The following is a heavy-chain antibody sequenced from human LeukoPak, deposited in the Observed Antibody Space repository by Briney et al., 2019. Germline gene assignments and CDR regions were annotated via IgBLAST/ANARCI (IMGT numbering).Heavy chain of an antibody. CDR1: GGSFNNYY. V-gene: IGHV4-34*01. CDR2: INHSGST. CDR3: ARGTYYFDTSAHETDDY. Sequence: SETLSLTCAVYGGSFNNYYWSWIHQPPGKGLEWIGEINHSGSTNYNPSLKSRLTISVDTPKNQFSLKLSSVTAADTAVYYCARGTYYFDTSAHETDDYWGQGTLVTVSS. D-gene: IGHD3-22*01. J-gene: IGHJ4*02.